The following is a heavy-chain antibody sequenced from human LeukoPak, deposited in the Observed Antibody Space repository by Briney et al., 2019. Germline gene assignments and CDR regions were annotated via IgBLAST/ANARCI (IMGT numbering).Heavy chain of an antibody. CDR2: INHSGST. D-gene: IGHD3-10*01. V-gene: IGHV4-34*01. CDR3: ARLTKNDSGSFRFGKKKRGYMDV. Sequence: SETLSLTCAVYGGSFSGYYWSWIRQPPPKGLEWIGEINHSGSTNSNPSLTSRVTISVDTSKNQFSLNLSSVTAADTAVYYCARLTKNDSGSFRFGKKKRGYMDVWGKGTTVTISS. J-gene: IGHJ6*03. CDR1: GGSFSGYY.